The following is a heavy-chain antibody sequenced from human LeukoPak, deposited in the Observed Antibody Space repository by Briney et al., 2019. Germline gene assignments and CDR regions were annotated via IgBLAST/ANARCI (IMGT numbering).Heavy chain of an antibody. CDR2: IYSGSNT. CDR1: GFTFSSYA. J-gene: IGHJ4*02. V-gene: IGHV3-23*03. Sequence: GGSLRLSCAASGFTFSSYAMSWVRQAPGKGLEWVSVIYSGSNTYYEDSVKGRFTISRDNSKNTLYLQMNSLRAEDTAVYYCAREPTYSSGWYRDYYFDYWGQGTLVTVSS. D-gene: IGHD6-19*01. CDR3: AREPTYSSGWYRDYYFDY.